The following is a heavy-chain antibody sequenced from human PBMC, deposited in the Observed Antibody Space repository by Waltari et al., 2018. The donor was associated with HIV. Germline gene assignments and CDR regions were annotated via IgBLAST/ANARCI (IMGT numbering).Heavy chain of an antibody. CDR1: GFIFTDFP. J-gene: IGHJ3*01. D-gene: IGHD3-10*01. Sequence: QLLDSGGGLVEPGGSLRPSCAASGFIFTDFPMDWVRQAPGKGLEWVSAIRGGGETFYADSVKGRFTISRDNSKNTLYLQMNSLRADDAAVYYCVKDSGRAADVFDLWGQGTMVTVSS. CDR3: VKDSGRAADVFDL. V-gene: IGHV3-23*01. CDR2: IRGGGET.